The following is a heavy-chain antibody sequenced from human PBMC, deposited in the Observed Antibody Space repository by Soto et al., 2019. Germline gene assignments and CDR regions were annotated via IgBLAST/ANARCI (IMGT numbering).Heavy chain of an antibody. D-gene: IGHD2-15*01. Sequence: PSETLSLTCTVSGGSIFSSYWTWIRQPPGKGLEWIGNVYYSGSTNYNPSLKSRITISVDTSKNQFSLNLSSVTAADTAVYYCARVPAASRWFDPWGQGTLVTVSS. V-gene: IGHV4-59*01. CDR1: GGSIFSSY. CDR2: VYYSGST. CDR3: ARVPAASRWFDP. J-gene: IGHJ5*02.